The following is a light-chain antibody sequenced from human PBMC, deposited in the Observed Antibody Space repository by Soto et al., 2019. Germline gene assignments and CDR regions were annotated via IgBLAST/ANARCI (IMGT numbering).Light chain of an antibody. V-gene: IGKV3-15*01. CDR1: QSVSSN. CDR2: GAS. Sequence: EIVMTQSPATLSVSPGERATLSCRASQSVSSNLACYQQKPGQAPRLLIYGASARATGIPARFSGSGSETDFTLTISSLQSEDFTVYYCQQYKNWPPWTVGQGTKVEIK. CDR3: QQYKNWPPWT. J-gene: IGKJ1*01.